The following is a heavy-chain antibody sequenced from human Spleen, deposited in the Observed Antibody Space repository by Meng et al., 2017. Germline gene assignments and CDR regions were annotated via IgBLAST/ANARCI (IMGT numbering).Heavy chain of an antibody. D-gene: IGHD1-20*01. CDR1: GFPFSTYA. V-gene: IGHV3-23*01. CDR2: IGGRGVDT. J-gene: IGHJ3*02. CDR3: AKDRESYNSVWDAFDI. Sequence: GESLKISCVASGFPFSTYAMSWVRQAPGKGLEWVSGIGGRGVDTFYADSVKGQFTISRDDSKNTLYLQMNSLRAEDTAVYYCAKDRESYNSVWDAFDIWGQETMVTVSS.